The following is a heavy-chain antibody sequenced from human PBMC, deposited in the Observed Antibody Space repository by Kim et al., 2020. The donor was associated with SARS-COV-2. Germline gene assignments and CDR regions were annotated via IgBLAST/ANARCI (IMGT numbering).Heavy chain of an antibody. D-gene: IGHD3-22*01. Sequence: SETLSLTCAVYGGSFSGYFWTWIRQPPGKGLEWIGEINHSGSTNYNPSLKSRVTISIDTSKNQFSLKVSSVTAADTAVYYCARGQGSRTYYGSSSYYLDYWGQGTLVTVSS. CDR3: ARGQGSRTYYGSSSYYLDY. CDR1: GGSFSGYF. V-gene: IGHV4-34*01. CDR2: INHSGST. J-gene: IGHJ4*02.